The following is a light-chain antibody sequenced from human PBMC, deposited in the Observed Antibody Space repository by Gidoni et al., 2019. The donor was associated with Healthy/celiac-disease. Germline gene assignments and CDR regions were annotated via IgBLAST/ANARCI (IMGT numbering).Light chain of an antibody. CDR3: QQYGSSPYT. Sequence: EVVLTQSPGILSLSPGERATLSCRASQSVTSDYLAWYQHKPGQAPRLLIYDASSRPTGIPDRFSGSGSGTDFTLIISRLESEDFAVYYCQQYGSSPYTFGQGTKLEIK. CDR1: QSVTSDY. J-gene: IGKJ2*01. CDR2: DAS. V-gene: IGKV3-20*01.